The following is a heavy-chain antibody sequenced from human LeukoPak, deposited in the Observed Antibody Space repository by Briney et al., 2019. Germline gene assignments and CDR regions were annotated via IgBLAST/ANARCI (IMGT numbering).Heavy chain of an antibody. D-gene: IGHD3-22*01. CDR2: IIPIFGTA. CDR3: AKDLRRRGYYYDSSDY. J-gene: IGHJ4*02. V-gene: IGHV1-69*05. Sequence: SVKVSCKASGGTFSSYAISWVRQAPGQGLEWMGGIIPIFGTANYAQKFQGRVTITTDESTSTAYMELSSLRAEDTAVYYCAKDLRRRGYYYDSSDYWGQGTLVTVSS. CDR1: GGTFSSYA.